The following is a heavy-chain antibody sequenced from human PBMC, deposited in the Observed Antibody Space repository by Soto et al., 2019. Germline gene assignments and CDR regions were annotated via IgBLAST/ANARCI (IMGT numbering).Heavy chain of an antibody. CDR1: GFTFSSYS. Sequence: GGSLRLSCAASGFTFSSYSMNWVRQAPGKGLEWVSYISSSSSTIYYADSVKGRFTISRDNAKNSLYLQMNSLRDEDTAVYYCAGSRGSRSPETDAFDIWGQGTMVTVSS. CDR2: ISSSSSTI. V-gene: IGHV3-48*02. J-gene: IGHJ3*02. D-gene: IGHD1-26*01. CDR3: AGSRGSRSPETDAFDI.